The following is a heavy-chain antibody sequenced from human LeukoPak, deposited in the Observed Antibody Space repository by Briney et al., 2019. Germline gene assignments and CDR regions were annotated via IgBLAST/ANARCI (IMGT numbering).Heavy chain of an antibody. CDR1: GYTFTGYY. Sequence: GASVKVSCKASGYTFTGYYMHWVRQAPGQGLEWMGWINPNSGGTNYAQKFQGRVTMTRDTSISTAYMELSRLRSDDTAVYYCAGSYYYGSGSYEPLDYWGQGTLVTVSS. CDR3: AGSYYYGSGSYEPLDY. D-gene: IGHD3-10*01. V-gene: IGHV1-2*02. CDR2: INPNSGGT. J-gene: IGHJ4*02.